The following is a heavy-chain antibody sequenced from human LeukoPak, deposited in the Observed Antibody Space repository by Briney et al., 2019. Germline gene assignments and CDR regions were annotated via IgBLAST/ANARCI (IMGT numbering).Heavy chain of an antibody. CDR2: IATGGYTL. Sequence: GGSLRLSCAASGFSFSDTYMSWIRQAPGKGLEWIAYIATGGYTLDYADSVRGRFTVSRDNSKNTLYLQMNSLRAEDTAVYYCARLDIVVVPAANFDYWGQGTLVTVSS. D-gene: IGHD2-2*03. J-gene: IGHJ4*02. V-gene: IGHV3-11*01. CDR1: GFSFSDTY. CDR3: ARLDIVVVPAANFDY.